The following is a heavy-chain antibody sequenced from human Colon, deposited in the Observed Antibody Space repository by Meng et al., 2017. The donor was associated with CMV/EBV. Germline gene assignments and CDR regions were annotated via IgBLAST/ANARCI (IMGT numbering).Heavy chain of an antibody. V-gene: IGHV1-2*02. CDR1: GYTFSDYH. D-gene: IGHD1-26*01. CDR3: ARDPSGSRVPFDY. CDR2: INSNSGAT. Sequence: QGQLVQSGAEVTQPGASVKCSCKTSGYTFSDYHIHWVRQAPGQGLEWMGWINSNSGATDYAQKFQGRFTMTRDTSITTVYMELSSLRSDDTAVYYCARDPSGSRVPFDYWGQGSLVTVSS. J-gene: IGHJ4*02.